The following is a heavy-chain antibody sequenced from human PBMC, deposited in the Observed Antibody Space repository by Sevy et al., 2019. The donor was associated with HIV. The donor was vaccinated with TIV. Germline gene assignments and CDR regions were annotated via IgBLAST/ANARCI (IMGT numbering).Heavy chain of an antibody. Sequence: SGPTLVNPTQTLTLTCTFSGFSLSTSGVGVGWIRQPPGKALEWLAIIYWDDDTRYSPSLKSRLNITKDASTNQVVLTITNMDPVDTATYFCAHRRMVRGVITAPFDYWGQGTLVTVSS. CDR2: IYWDDDT. J-gene: IGHJ4*02. V-gene: IGHV2-5*02. CDR1: GFSLSTSGVG. D-gene: IGHD3-10*01. CDR3: AHRRMVRGVITAPFDY.